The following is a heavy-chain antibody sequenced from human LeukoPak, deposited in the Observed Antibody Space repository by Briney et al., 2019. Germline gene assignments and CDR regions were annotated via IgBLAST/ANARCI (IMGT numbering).Heavy chain of an antibody. CDR3: AVVYSYGPGAFDY. D-gene: IGHD5-18*01. CDR1: GGPISSYY. J-gene: IGHJ4*02. CDR2: IYYSGST. V-gene: IGHV4-59*01. Sequence: SETLFLTCTVSGGPISSYYWSWIRQPPGKGLEWIGYIYYSGSTNYNPSLKSRVTISVDTSKNQFSLKLSSVTAADTAVYYCAVVYSYGPGAFDYWGQGTLVTVSS.